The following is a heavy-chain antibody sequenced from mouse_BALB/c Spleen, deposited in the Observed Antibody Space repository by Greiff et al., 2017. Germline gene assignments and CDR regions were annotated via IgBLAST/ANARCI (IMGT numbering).Heavy chain of an antibody. CDR2: IWRGGST. D-gene: IGHD1-1*02. Sequence: VQRVESGPSLVQPSQSLSITCTVSGFSLTSYGVHWVRQSPGKGLEWLGAIWRGGSTDYNAAFMSRLSITKDNSKSQVFFKMNSLQADDTAIYSCAHLSWSAMDYWGQGTSVTVSS. V-gene: IGHV2-5-1*01. J-gene: IGHJ4*01. CDR1: GFSLTSYG. CDR3: AHLSWSAMDY.